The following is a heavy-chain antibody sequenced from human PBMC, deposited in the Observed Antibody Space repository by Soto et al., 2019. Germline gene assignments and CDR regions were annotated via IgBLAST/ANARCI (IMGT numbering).Heavy chain of an antibody. J-gene: IGHJ4*02. Sequence: GASVKVSCKASGGTFSSYAISWVRQAPGQGLEWMGGIIPIFGTANYAQKFQGRVTITADESTSTAYMELSSLRPEDTDVYYCARAHSTYCSGGSCYTPTDYWGQGTLVTVSS. CDR1: GGTFSSYA. CDR3: ARAHSTYCSGGSCYTPTDY. D-gene: IGHD2-15*01. CDR2: IIPIFGTA. V-gene: IGHV1-69*13.